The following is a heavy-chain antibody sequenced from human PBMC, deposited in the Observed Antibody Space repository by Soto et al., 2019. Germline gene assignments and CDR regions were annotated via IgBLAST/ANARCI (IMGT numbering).Heavy chain of an antibody. CDR2: IKQDGSEK. D-gene: IGHD3-10*01. CDR3: AREEESVGSPPSGFHP. V-gene: IGHV3-7*03. J-gene: IGHJ5*02. Sequence: EVQLVESGGGLVQPGGSLRLSCVGSGFTFGKYWMDWLRQTPGKGLEWVANIKQDGSEKFYVDSVRGRFTISRDNAKNSVYQEMNRLRDEDTGVYYCAREEESVGSPPSGFHPWGQGVQVTVSS. CDR1: GFTFGKYW.